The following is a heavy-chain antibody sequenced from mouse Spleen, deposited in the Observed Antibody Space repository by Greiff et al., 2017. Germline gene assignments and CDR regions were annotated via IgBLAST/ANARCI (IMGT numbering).Heavy chain of an antibody. Sequence: VQGVESGAELVRPGASVKLSCKASGYTFTAYYINWVKQRPGQGLEWIARIYPGSGNTYYNEKFKGKATLTAEKSSSTAYMQLSSLTSEDSAVYFCARADSYAMDYWGQGTSVTVSS. CDR1: GYTFTAYY. CDR3: ARADSYAMDY. CDR2: IYPGSGNT. D-gene: IGHD2-13*01. V-gene: IGHV1-76*01. J-gene: IGHJ4*01.